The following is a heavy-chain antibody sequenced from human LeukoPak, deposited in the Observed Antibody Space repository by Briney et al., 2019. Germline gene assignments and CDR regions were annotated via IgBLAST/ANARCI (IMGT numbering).Heavy chain of an antibody. D-gene: IGHD3-3*01. CDR3: ARAYYDFWSGYYQGHYYYYGMDV. Sequence: GASVKVSCKASGYTFTTYSMHWVRQAPGQGLEWMALINLSGGSTDYTQKFQGWVTMTRDTSISTAYMELSRLRSDDTAVYYCARAYYDFWSGYYQGHYYYYGMDVWGQGTTVTVSS. CDR1: GYTFTTYS. CDR2: INLSGGST. J-gene: IGHJ6*02. V-gene: IGHV1-2*04.